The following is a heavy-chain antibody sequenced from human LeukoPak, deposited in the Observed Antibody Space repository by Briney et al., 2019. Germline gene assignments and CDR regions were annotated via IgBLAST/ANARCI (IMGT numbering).Heavy chain of an antibody. Sequence: GGSLRLSCAASGFTFSSYWMSWVRQAPGKGLEWVANIKQDGSEKYYVDSVKGRFTISRDNAKNSLYLQINSLRAEDTAVYYCARNQEITIFGVVITYYYYYGMDVWGQGTTVTVSS. D-gene: IGHD3-3*01. CDR1: GFTFSSYW. V-gene: IGHV3-7*03. CDR2: IKQDGSEK. CDR3: ARNQEITIFGVVITYYYYYGMDV. J-gene: IGHJ6*02.